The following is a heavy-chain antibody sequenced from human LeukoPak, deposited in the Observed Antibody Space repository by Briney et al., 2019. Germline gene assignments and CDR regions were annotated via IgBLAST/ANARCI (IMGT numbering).Heavy chain of an antibody. CDR2: IWYDGSNK. J-gene: IGHJ5*02. Sequence: PGGSLRLSCAASGFTFSSYGMHWVRQAPGKGLEWVAVIWYDGSNKYYADSVKGRFTISRDNSKNTLYLQMNSLRAEDTAVYYCARVGVDILTGHYNWFDPWGQGTLVTVSS. CDR3: ARVGVDILTGHYNWFDP. D-gene: IGHD3-9*01. CDR1: GFTFSSYG. V-gene: IGHV3-33*01.